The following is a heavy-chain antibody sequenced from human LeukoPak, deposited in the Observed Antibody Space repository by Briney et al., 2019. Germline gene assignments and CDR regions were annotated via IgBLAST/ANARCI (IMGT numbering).Heavy chain of an antibody. CDR1: GFTFSSYS. CDR3: ARDRGTLVVVTAIDY. J-gene: IGHJ4*02. Sequence: GGSLRLSCAASGFTFSSYSMNWVRQAPGKGLEWVSSISSSSSYIYYADSVKGRFTISRDNAKNSLYLQMNSLRAEDTAVYYCARDRGTLVVVTAIDYWGQGTLVTVSS. V-gene: IGHV3-21*01. CDR2: ISSSSSYI. D-gene: IGHD2-21*02.